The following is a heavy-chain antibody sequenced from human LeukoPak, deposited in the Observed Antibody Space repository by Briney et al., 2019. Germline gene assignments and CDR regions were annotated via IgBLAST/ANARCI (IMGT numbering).Heavy chain of an antibody. J-gene: IGHJ5*02. CDR3: ARGGRSTSTSSLNWFDP. Sequence: SVKVSCKASGGTFSSYAISWVRQAPGQGLEWMGRIIPIFGIANYAQKFQGRVTITADKSTSTAYMELSGLRSEDTAVYYCARGGRSTSTSSLNWFDPWGQGTLVTVSS. V-gene: IGHV1-69*04. D-gene: IGHD2-2*01. CDR1: GGTFSSYA. CDR2: IIPIFGIA.